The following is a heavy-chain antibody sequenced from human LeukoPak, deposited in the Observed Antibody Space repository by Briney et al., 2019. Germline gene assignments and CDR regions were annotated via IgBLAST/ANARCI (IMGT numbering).Heavy chain of an antibody. CDR1: GGSFSDYH. D-gene: IGHD1-26*01. J-gene: IGHJ4*02. CDR2: INHSGST. Sequence: SETLSLTCAVFGGSFSDYHWSWILQPPGKGLEWIGDINHSGSTNYNPSLKSRVKITIDMSKNQFSLKLSSVTAADTAVYYCARGAKSGSYVADFDYWGQGTLVTVSS. V-gene: IGHV4-34*01. CDR3: ARGAKSGSYVADFDY.